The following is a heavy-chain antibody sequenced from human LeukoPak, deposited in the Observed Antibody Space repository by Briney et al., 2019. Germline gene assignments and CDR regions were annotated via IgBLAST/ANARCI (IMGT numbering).Heavy chain of an antibody. CDR1: GFTFSSYE. D-gene: IGHD2-15*01. V-gene: IGHV3-48*03. Sequence: GGSLILSCAASGFTFSSYEMNWVRQAPGKGLEWVSYISSSGSTIYYADSVKGRFTISRDNAKNSLYLQMNSLRAEDTAVYYCAREDPRICSGGSCYPWWGQGTLVTVSS. CDR2: ISSSGSTI. CDR3: AREDPRICSGGSCYPW. J-gene: IGHJ4*02.